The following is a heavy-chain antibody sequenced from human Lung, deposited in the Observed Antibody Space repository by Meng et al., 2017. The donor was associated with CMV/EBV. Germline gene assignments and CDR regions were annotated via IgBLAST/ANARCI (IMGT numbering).Heavy chain of an antibody. CDR2: IFHRGNA. CDR3: AREVGAPYFDL. D-gene: IGHD1-26*01. CDR1: GSSITSAYY. V-gene: IGHV4-38-2*02. J-gene: IGHJ3*01. Sequence: ESLKISCNVSGSSITSAYYWAWIRQPPGKRLEWIGSIFHRGNAYYLPSLNSRLTISVDTSKNQFSLKLNSVTAADTAIYYCAREVGAPYFDLWGQGKMVTV.